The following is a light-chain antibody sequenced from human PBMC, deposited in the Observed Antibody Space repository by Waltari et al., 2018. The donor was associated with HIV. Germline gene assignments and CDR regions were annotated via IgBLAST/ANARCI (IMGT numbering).Light chain of an antibody. CDR3: QSYDSSLRASV. V-gene: IGLV1-40*01. CDR1: RSNIGAGYF. Sequence: QSALTQPPSVSGAPGQRVTISCTGNRSNIGAGYFLHWYQPLPGTAPKLLVYSDINRPSGVPDRFSGSKSGTSASLVITGLQAEDEADYYCQSYDSSLRASVFGGGTKLTVL. J-gene: IGLJ2*01. CDR2: SDI.